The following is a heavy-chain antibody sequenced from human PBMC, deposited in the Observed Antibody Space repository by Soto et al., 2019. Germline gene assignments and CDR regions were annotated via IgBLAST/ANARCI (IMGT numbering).Heavy chain of an antibody. CDR3: ARTIVVVTAIHYYFDY. D-gene: IGHD2-21*02. Sequence: QVQLVQSGAEVKKPGSSVKVSCKASGGTFSSCAISWVRQAPGQGLEWMGGIIPLLGTANYAQKFQGRVTLTADQSTSTAYMELSSLRSEDTAVYYCARTIVVVTAIHYYFDYWGQGTLVTVSS. J-gene: IGHJ4*02. CDR2: IIPLLGTA. V-gene: IGHV1-69*11. CDR1: GGTFSSCA.